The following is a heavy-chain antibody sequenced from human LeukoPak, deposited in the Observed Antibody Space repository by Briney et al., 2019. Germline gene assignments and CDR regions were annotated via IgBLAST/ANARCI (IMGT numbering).Heavy chain of an antibody. V-gene: IGHV3-30*03. D-gene: IGHD6-13*01. J-gene: IGHJ1*01. CDR1: GFTFNTYG. CDR3: ARVQDGSSWYEYFQH. CDR2: ISYEGSKK. Sequence: PGTSLRLSCAASGFTFNTYGLHWVRQAPGKGLDWVAFISYEGSKKYYADSVQGRFTISRDNSNNTLFLQMNSLRPEDTAVYYCARVQDGSSWYEYFQHWGQGTLVTVSS.